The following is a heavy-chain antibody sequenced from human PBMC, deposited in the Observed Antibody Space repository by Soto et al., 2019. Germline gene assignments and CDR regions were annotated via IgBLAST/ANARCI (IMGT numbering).Heavy chain of an antibody. D-gene: IGHD2-15*01. CDR2: IYYSGST. Sequence: QLQLQESGPGLVKPSETLSLTCTVSGGSISSSSYYWGWIRQPPGKGLEWIGSIYYSGSTYYNPSLKGRVPISVDTSKNQFALKLSSVHATNTAVDYCARRKIGPQGYCSGGSCYSNWFDPWGQGTLVTVSS. CDR1: GGSISSSSYY. CDR3: ARRKIGPQGYCSGGSCYSNWFDP. J-gene: IGHJ5*02. V-gene: IGHV4-39*01.